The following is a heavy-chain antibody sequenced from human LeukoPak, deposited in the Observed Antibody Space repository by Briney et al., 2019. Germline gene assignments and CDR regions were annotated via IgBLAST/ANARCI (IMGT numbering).Heavy chain of an antibody. D-gene: IGHD4-23*01. J-gene: IGHJ4*02. V-gene: IGHV4-59*01. CDR1: GGSIRSYY. Sequence: SETLSLTCTVSGGSIRSYYWSWIRQAPGKGLEWVGFISYSGYTSYSPSLKSRVAISVDTSKSQFSLRLSSMTAADTAIYYCARGRNDNGGMFFDSWAQGTLVAVSS. CDR3: ARGRNDNGGMFFDS. CDR2: ISYSGYT.